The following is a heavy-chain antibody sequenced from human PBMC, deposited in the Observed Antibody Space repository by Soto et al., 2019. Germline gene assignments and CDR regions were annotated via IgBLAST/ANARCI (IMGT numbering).Heavy chain of an antibody. V-gene: IGHV1-2*02. CDR1: GYTFTGYY. CDR3: ATPSKDRIAAAGTAPYYYYGMDV. D-gene: IGHD6-13*01. CDR2: INPNSGGT. Sequence: VKVSCKASGYTFTGYYMHWVRQAPGQGLEWVGWINPNSGGTNYAQKFQGRVTMTRDTSISTAYMELSRLRSDDTAVYYCATPSKDRIAAAGTAPYYYYGMDVWGQGTTVTVSS. J-gene: IGHJ6*02.